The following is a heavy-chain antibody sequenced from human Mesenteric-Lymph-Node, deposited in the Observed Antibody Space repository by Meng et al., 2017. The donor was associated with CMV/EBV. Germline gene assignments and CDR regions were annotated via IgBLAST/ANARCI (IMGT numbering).Heavy chain of an antibody. CDR2: INPSGGST. CDR1: GYTFTSYY. CDR3: ARELGVGNQRDYYYHAMDV. J-gene: IGHJ6*02. V-gene: IGHV1-46*01. Sequence: ASVKVSCKASGYTFTSYYMHWVRQPPGQGLEWMGIINPSGGSTSYAQKFQGRVTMTRDTSTSTVYMELSSLRSEDTAVYYCARELGVGNQRDYYYHAMDVWGQGTTVTVSS. D-gene: IGHD1-14*01.